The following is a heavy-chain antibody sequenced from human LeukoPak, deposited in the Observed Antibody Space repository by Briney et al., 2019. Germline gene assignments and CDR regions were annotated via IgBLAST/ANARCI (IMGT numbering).Heavy chain of an antibody. D-gene: IGHD6-13*01. J-gene: IGHJ4*02. Sequence: GASVKVSCTVSGYTLTELSMHWVRQAPGKGREWRGGFDPEDGETIYAQKFQGRVTMTEDTSTDTAYMELSSLRSEDTAVYYCATGFGIAAAGRGSLFDYWGQGTLVTVSS. CDR1: GYTLTELS. CDR3: ATGFGIAAAGRGSLFDY. V-gene: IGHV1-24*01. CDR2: FDPEDGET.